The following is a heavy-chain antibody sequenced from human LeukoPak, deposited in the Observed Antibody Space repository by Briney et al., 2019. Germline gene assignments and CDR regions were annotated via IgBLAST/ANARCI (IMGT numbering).Heavy chain of an antibody. V-gene: IGHV3-7*01. CDR2: IKQDGSEK. CDR1: GFNFRFYA. D-gene: IGHD1/OR15-1a*01. Sequence: GGSLRLSCAASGFNFRFYAMTWVRQAPGKGLEWVANIKQDGSEKYYVDSVKGRFTISRDNAKNSLYLQMNSLRAEDTAVYYCARANSPYYYYYYMDVWGKGTTVTVSS. J-gene: IGHJ6*03. CDR3: ARANSPYYYYYYMDV.